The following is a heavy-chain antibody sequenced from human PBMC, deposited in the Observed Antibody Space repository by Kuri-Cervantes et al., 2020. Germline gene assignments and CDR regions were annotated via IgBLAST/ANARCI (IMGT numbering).Heavy chain of an antibody. J-gene: IGHJ5*02. CDR3: ASHWGDIVVVPAAQYNWFDP. D-gene: IGHD2-2*01. V-gene: IGHV1-18*01. CDR2: ISAYNGNT. CDR1: GYTFTSYG. Sequence: ASVKVSCKASGYTFTSYGISWVRQAPGQGLEWMGWISAYNGNTNYAQKLQGRVTMTTDTSTSTAYMELRSLRSDDTAVYYCASHWGDIVVVPAAQYNWFDPWGQGTLVTVSS.